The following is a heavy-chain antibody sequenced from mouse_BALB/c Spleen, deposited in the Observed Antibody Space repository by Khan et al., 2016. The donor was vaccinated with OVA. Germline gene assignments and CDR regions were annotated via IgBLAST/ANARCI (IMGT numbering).Heavy chain of an antibody. D-gene: IGHD2-10*01. J-gene: IGHJ4*01. Sequence: KQSPGKALKWMGWINTYTGKPTYADDFKGRFAFSLETSASTAYLQINNHKNDDTATYFCARPPYFSYTLDHWGQGTSVTVSS. CDR3: ARPPYFSYTLDH. V-gene: IGHV9-3-1*01. CDR2: INTYTGKP.